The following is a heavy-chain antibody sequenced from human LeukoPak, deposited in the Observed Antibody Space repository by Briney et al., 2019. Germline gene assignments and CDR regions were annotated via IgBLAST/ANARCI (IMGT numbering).Heavy chain of an antibody. Sequence: GASVKVSCKASGYTFTSYDINWVRQATGQGLEWMGWMNPNSGNTGYAQKFQGRVTLTRNTSISTAYMEVSSLISEDTAVYYCARRDCSGGTCRTRIFGYWGQGTLVTVSS. D-gene: IGHD2-15*01. CDR2: MNPNSGNT. V-gene: IGHV1-8*03. CDR1: GYTFTSYD. CDR3: ARRDCSGGTCRTRIFGY. J-gene: IGHJ4*02.